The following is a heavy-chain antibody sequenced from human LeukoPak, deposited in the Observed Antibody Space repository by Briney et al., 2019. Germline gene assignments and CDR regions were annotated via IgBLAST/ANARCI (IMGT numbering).Heavy chain of an antibody. CDR2: ISGSGGST. J-gene: IGHJ4*02. D-gene: IGHD3-10*01. CDR3: AKDFFFGESSNDY. CDR1: GFTFSSYG. Sequence: GGSLRLSCAASGFTFSSYGMSWVRQAPGKGLEWVSAISGSGGSTYYADSVKGRFTISRDNSKNTLYLQMNSLRAEDTAVYYCAKDFFFGESSNDYWGQGTLVTVSS. V-gene: IGHV3-23*01.